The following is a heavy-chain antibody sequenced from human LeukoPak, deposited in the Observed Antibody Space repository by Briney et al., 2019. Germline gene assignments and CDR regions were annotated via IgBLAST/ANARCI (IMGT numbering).Heavy chain of an antibody. Sequence: GGSPRLSCAASGFTFSDYYMSWIRQAPGNGLEWGSYISSSGSTIYYADSVKGRFTISRDNAKNSLYLQMNRLRAEDTAVYYCARDGRAGPNYFDYWGQGTLVTVSS. CDR3: ARDGRAGPNYFDY. D-gene: IGHD6-19*01. CDR1: GFTFSDYY. V-gene: IGHV3-11*01. CDR2: ISSSGSTI. J-gene: IGHJ4*02.